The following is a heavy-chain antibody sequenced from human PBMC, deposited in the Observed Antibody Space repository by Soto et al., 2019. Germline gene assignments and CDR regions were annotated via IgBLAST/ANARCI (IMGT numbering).Heavy chain of an antibody. V-gene: IGHV3-48*01. CDR1: GFTFSSYS. CDR3: ASRITIFGVVINYV. CDR2: ISSSSSTI. Sequence: GGSLRLSCAASGFTFSSYSMNWVRQAPGKGLEWVSYISSSSSTIYYADSVKGRFTISRDNAKNSLYLQMNSLRAEDTAVYYCASRITIFGVVINYVWGKGTLVTVAS. D-gene: IGHD3-3*01. J-gene: IGHJ4*02.